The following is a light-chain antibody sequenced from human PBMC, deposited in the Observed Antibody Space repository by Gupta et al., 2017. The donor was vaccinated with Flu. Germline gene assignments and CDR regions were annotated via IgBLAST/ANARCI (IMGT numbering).Light chain of an antibody. Sequence: EIVLTQSPDTLSLSPGERATLSCRASQSGNNNYLAWYQHKSGQAPRLLIYGASSRAAGIPNRFNGSGSGTDFTLTITRLEPEDFAIYYCQKEDNSRWTFGQGTKVEIK. V-gene: IGKV3-20*01. J-gene: IGKJ1*01. CDR2: GAS. CDR3: QKEDNSRWT. CDR1: QSGNNNY.